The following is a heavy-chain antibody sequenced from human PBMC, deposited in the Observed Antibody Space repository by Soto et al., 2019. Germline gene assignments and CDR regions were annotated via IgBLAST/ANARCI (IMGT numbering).Heavy chain of an antibody. D-gene: IGHD2-15*01. CDR3: SGDLGGWPDY. J-gene: IGHJ4*02. Sequence: PRASVKVSCKASGYTFTSYAIHWVRQAPGQRLEWMGWINAGNGNTKYSQKFQDRVTITMDTSASTAYMELSSLRSEDTAVYDCSGDLGGWPDYRGQGTMVIVSS. CDR1: GYTFTSYA. CDR2: INAGNGNT. V-gene: IGHV1-3*01.